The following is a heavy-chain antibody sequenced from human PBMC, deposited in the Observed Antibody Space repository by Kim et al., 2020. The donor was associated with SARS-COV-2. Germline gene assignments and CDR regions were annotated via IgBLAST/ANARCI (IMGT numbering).Heavy chain of an antibody. V-gene: IGHV3-48*02. CDR1: GFTFSSYS. D-gene: IGHD3-3*01. CDR2: ISSSSSTI. CDR3: ARDYDFWSGYTFHFDY. J-gene: IGHJ4*02. Sequence: GGSLRLSCAASGFTFSSYSMNWVRQAPGKGLEWVSYISSSSSTIYYADSVKGRFTISRDNAKNSLYLQMNSLRDEDTAVYYCARDYDFWSGYTFHFDYWGQGTLVTVSS.